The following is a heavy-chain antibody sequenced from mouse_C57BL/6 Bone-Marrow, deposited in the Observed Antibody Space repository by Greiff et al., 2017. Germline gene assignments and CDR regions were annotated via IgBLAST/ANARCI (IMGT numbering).Heavy chain of an antibody. CDR3: ARQGAY. CDR2: ISSGGSYT. Sequence: EVMLVESGGDLVKPGGSLKLSCAASGFTFSSYGMSWVRQTPDKRLEWVATISSGGSYTYYPDSVKGRFTISRDNAKNTLYLQMSSLKSEDTAMYYCARQGAYWGQGTRVTVSA. CDR1: GFTFSSYG. J-gene: IGHJ3*01. V-gene: IGHV5-6*01.